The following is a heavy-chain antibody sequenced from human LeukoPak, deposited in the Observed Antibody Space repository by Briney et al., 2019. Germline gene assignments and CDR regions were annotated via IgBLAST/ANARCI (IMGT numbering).Heavy chain of an antibody. J-gene: IGHJ6*02. CDR1: DFSFSNYG. V-gene: IGHV3-30*18. CDR2: ILYDGNNK. D-gene: IGHD1-26*01. Sequence: GRSLRLSCAASDFSFSNYGMHWVRQAPGKGLEWVAVILYDGNNKHYAESVKGRFTISRDNSNNMLYLQMNSLRPEDTAVYYCAKDRLFGSGLNGPHYYYGMDVWGQGTAVTVSS. CDR3: AKDRLFGSGLNGPHYYYGMDV.